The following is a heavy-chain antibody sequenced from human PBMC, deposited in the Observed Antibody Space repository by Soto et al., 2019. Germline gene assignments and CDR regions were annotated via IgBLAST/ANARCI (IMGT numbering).Heavy chain of an antibody. J-gene: IGHJ4*02. CDR2: IYYSGST. CDR1: GGSISSYY. V-gene: IGHV4-59*08. CDR3: ASLYYYDSSGFAC. D-gene: IGHD3-22*01. Sequence: SETLSLTCTVSGGSISSYYWSWIRQPPGKGLEWIGYIYYSGSTNYNPSLKSRVTISVDTSKNQFSLKLSSVTAADTAVYYCASLYYYDSSGFACWGQGTLVTVS.